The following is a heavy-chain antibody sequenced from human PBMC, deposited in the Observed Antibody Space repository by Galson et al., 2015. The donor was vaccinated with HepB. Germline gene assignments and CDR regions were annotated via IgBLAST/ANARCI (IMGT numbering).Heavy chain of an antibody. Sequence: CAISGDSVSSNSAAWNWIRQSPSRGLEWLGRTYYRSKWYNDYAVSVKSRITINPDTSKNQFSLQLNSVTPEDTAVYYCAREAEVLLWFGELQRFDPWGQGTLVTVSS. V-gene: IGHV6-1*01. CDR3: AREAEVLLWFGELQRFDP. CDR1: GDSVSSNSAA. CDR2: TYYRSKWYN. J-gene: IGHJ5*02. D-gene: IGHD3-10*01.